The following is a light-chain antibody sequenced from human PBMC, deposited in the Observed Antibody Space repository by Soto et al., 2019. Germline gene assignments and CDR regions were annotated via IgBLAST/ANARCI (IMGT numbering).Light chain of an antibody. CDR2: ATS. CDR1: QSISRY. J-gene: IGKJ3*01. V-gene: IGKV1-39*01. CDR3: QQTYRPPFT. Sequence: DIQMTQSPSSLSASVGDSVTITCRASQSISRYLNWYQQKPGKAPKLLIYATSSFQTGVPSWFSGGGSGTDFTLTIISLQPEYVETYYCQQTYRPPFTFGPGTKVDIK.